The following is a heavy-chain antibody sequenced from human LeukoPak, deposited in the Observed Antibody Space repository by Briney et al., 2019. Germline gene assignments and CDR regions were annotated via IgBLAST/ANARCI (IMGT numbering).Heavy chain of an antibody. CDR1: GYTFTSYG. D-gene: IGHD1-26*01. Sequence: GASVKVSCKASGYTFTSYGISWVRQAPGQGLEWMGWISGYNGNTYYAQNLQDRVTMTTDTSTSTAYMELRSLRSDDTAVYYCARDLRYIGRRADTFEDTFDIWGQGTMVTVSS. CDR2: ISGYNGNT. CDR3: ARDLRYIGRRADTFEDTFDI. V-gene: IGHV1-18*01. J-gene: IGHJ3*02.